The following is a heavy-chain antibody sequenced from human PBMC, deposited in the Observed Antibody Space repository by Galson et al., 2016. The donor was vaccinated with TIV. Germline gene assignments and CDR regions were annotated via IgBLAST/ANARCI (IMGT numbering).Heavy chain of an antibody. CDR2: INPLFGTT. J-gene: IGHJ6*02. Sequence: SVKVSCKASGGTFRMFVFSWLRQAPGQGLEWMGVINPLFGTTNYAQTFQGRLTITADESTNSVYMQMTSLRSDDTAVYFCATAGNTALDTYPHYYGMDVWGQGTAVIVSS. CDR1: GGTFRMFV. D-gene: IGHD5-18*01. V-gene: IGHV1-69*13. CDR3: ATAGNTALDTYPHYYGMDV.